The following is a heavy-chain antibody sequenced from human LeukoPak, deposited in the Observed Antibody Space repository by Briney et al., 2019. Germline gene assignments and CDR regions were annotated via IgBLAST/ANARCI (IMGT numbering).Heavy chain of an antibody. CDR3: VKSGGYYYMDA. Sequence: GGSLRLSCAASGFVFHDFAMHWVRQSPGKGLEWVATISRNSDIILYANSVKGRFTISRDNDRGSLYMEMNSLRGEDTALYYCVKSGGYYYMDAWGKGTTVIVSS. V-gene: IGHV3-9*01. J-gene: IGHJ6*03. CDR2: ISRNSDII. CDR1: GFVFHDFA. D-gene: IGHD2-15*01.